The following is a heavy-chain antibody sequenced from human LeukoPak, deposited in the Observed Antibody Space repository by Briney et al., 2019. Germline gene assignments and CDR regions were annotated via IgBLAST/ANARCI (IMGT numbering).Heavy chain of an antibody. Sequence: SETLSLTCTVSGGSISSGDYYWSWIRQPPGKGLEWIGYIYYSGSTYYNPSLKSRVTISVDTSKNQFSLKLSSVTAADTAVYYSARGQLLWFGELSFDYWGQGTLVTVSS. D-gene: IGHD3-10*01. V-gene: IGHV4-30-4*01. CDR3: ARGQLLWFGELSFDY. J-gene: IGHJ4*02. CDR1: GGSISSGDYY. CDR2: IYYSGST.